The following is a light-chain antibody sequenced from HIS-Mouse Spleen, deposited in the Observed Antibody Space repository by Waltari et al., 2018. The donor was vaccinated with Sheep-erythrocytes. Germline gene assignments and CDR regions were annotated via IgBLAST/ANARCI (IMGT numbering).Light chain of an antibody. J-gene: IGKJ3*01. CDR2: LGS. V-gene: IGKV2-28*01. Sequence: DIVMTQSPLSLPVTPGEPASISCRSSQSLLHSNGYNYLDWYLQKPGQSPQLLIYLGSNRASGVPDRVSGSVSGTDFTLKISRVEAEDVGVYYCMQALQTPIFTFGPGTKVDIK. CDR1: QSLLHSNGYNY. CDR3: MQALQTPIFT.